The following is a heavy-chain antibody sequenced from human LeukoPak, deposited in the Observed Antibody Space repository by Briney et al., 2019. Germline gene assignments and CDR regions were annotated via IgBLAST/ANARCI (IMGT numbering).Heavy chain of an antibody. CDR2: INHSGST. Sequence: SETLSLTCAVYGGSFSGYYWSWIRQPPGKGLEWIGEINHSGSTNYNPSLKSRVTISVDTSKNQFSLKLSSVTAADTAVYYCARKDIVVVPAGNWFDPWGQGTLVTVSS. D-gene: IGHD2-2*01. CDR3: ARKDIVVVPAGNWFDP. CDR1: GGSFSGYY. J-gene: IGHJ5*02. V-gene: IGHV4-34*01.